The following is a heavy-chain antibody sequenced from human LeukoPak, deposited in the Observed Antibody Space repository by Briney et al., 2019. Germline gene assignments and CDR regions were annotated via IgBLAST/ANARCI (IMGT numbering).Heavy chain of an antibody. V-gene: IGHV2-70*04. J-gene: IGHJ3*02. CDR3: ARQALSSTSCCGDAFDI. Sequence: SGPALVKPTQTLTLTCTFSGFSLSTGGMRVSWIRQPPGKALEWLARIDWDDDKFYITSLKTRLTISKDTSKNQVVLTMTNMDPVDTATYYCARQALSSTSCCGDAFDIWGQGTMVTVSS. D-gene: IGHD2-2*01. CDR2: IDWDDDK. CDR1: GFSLSTGGMR.